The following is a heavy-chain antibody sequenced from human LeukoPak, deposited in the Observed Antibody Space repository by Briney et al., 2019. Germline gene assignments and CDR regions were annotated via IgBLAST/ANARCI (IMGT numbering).Heavy chain of an antibody. J-gene: IGHJ4*02. CDR1: GFTFRSYT. CDR2: ISDSGDTT. CDR3: ARPDCSSTSCYTLEY. D-gene: IGHD2-2*02. Sequence: GGSLSLSCAASGFTFRSYTMRWVRQAPGKGLEWISAISDSGDTTDYADSVRGRFTVSRDNAKDTLYLQMNSLRAEDTAVYYCARPDCSSTSCYTLEYWGQGTLVTVSS. V-gene: IGHV3-23*01.